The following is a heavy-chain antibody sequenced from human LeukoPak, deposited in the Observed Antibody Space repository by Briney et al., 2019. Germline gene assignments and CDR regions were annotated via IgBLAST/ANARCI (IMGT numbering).Heavy chain of an antibody. D-gene: IGHD2-2*02. Sequence: GGSLRLSCAASGFTFSSYAMSWVRQAPGKGLEWVSAISGSGGSTYYADSVKGRFTISRDNSKNTLYLQMNSLRAEDTAVYYCARGGTGYCSSTSCYTQKGRRFSDYWGQGTLVTVSS. CDR1: GFTFSSYA. CDR3: ARGGTGYCSSTSCYTQKGRRFSDY. J-gene: IGHJ4*02. CDR2: ISGSGGST. V-gene: IGHV3-23*01.